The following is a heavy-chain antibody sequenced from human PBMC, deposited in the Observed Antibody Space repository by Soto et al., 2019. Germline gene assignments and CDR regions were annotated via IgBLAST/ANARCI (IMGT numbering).Heavy chain of an antibody. CDR2: INSDGTTT. CDR1: GFTFSSYW. Sequence: EVQLVESGGGLVQPGGSLRLSCAASGFTFSSYWMHWVRQAPGKGLVWVSRINSDGTTTTYADSVKGRFTISRDNAKNTLYLQMDSLRADDTAVYYCVREAWYDVFDVWGQGTMVTVSS. J-gene: IGHJ3*01. V-gene: IGHV3-74*01. D-gene: IGHD2-15*01. CDR3: VREAWYDVFDV.